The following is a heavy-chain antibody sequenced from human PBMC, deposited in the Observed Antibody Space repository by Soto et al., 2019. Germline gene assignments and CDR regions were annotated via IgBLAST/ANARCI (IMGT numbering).Heavy chain of an antibody. D-gene: IGHD2-2*01. CDR1: GFTFSNAW. Sequence: PGGSLRLSCAASGFTFSNAWMSWVRQAPGKGLEWIGRIKTNSDGGTVDYASPVKGRFTISRDDSKSMLYLDLNSLKTEDTGVYFRATVYCATTSCYAPFDYWGKGTLVTVSS. CDR3: ATVYCATTSCYAPFDY. V-gene: IGHV3-15*01. CDR2: IKTNSDGGTV. J-gene: IGHJ4*02.